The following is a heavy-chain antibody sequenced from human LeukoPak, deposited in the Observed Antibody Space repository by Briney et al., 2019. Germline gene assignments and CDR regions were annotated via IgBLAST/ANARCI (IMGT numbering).Heavy chain of an antibody. CDR3: AASSGYYSPLDY. Sequence: GGSLRLSCAASGFTFSSYLMSWVRQAPGEGLEWVSSINTGGGTTYYADSLKGRFTISRDNSKNTLYLEMNSLRAEDTAEYYCAASSGYYSPLDYWGQGTLVTVSS. V-gene: IGHV3-23*01. J-gene: IGHJ4*02. D-gene: IGHD3-22*01. CDR1: GFTFSSYL. CDR2: INTGGGTT.